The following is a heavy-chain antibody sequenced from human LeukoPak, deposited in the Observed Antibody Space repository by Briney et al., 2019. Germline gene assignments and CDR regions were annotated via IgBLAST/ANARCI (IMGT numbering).Heavy chain of an antibody. V-gene: IGHV3-53*01. J-gene: IGHJ4*02. D-gene: IGHD5-12*01. CDR2: IYSGGST. CDR3: AREGGYVFDY. CDR1: GFTFSNAW. Sequence: GGSLRLSCAASGFTFSNAWMSWVRQAPGKRLEWVSVIYSGGSTDYADSVKGRFTISRDNSKNTVYLQMNSLRPEDTAMYYCAREGGYVFDYWGQGTLVTVSS.